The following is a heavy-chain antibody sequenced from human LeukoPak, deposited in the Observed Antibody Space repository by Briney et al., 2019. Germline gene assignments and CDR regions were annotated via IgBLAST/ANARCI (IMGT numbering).Heavy chain of an antibody. D-gene: IGHD4-17*01. Sequence: NPSETLSLTCTVSGGSISSSNYYWGWIRQPPGKGLEWIGNIYYSGSTYYNPSLKSRVTISVDTSKNQFSLKLSSVTAADTAVYYCARVATLRYSDYGDYEHLRIGWFDPWGQGTLVTVSS. CDR2: IYYSGST. CDR3: ARVATLRYSDYGDYEHLRIGWFDP. V-gene: IGHV4-39*07. J-gene: IGHJ5*02. CDR1: GGSISSSNYY.